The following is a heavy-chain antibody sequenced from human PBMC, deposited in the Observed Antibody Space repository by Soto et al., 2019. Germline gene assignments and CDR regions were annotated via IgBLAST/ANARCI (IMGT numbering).Heavy chain of an antibody. CDR1: GGSISSGGYY. CDR3: ARVRYCSGASCSPRFDP. V-gene: IGHV4-31*03. CDR2: IYYSGST. Sequence: SETLSLTCTVSGGSISSGGYYWSWIRQHPGKGLEWIGYIYYSGSTYYNPSLKSRVTISVDTSKNQFSLKLSSVTAADTAVYYCARVRYCSGASCSPRFDPWGQGTLVTVSS. D-gene: IGHD2-15*01. J-gene: IGHJ5*02.